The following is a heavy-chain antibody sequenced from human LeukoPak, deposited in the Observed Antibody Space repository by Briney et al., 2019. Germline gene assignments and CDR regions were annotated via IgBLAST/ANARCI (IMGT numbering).Heavy chain of an antibody. V-gene: IGHV4-39*01. CDR2: IYYSGST. Sequence: PSETLSLTCTVSGGSISSSSYYWGWIRQPPGKGLEWIGSIYYSGSTYYNSSLKSRVTISVDTSKNQFSLKLSSVTAADTAVYYCARRGATTADAFDIWGQGTMVTVSS. D-gene: IGHD1-26*01. J-gene: IGHJ3*02. CDR3: ARRGATTADAFDI. CDR1: GGSISSSSYY.